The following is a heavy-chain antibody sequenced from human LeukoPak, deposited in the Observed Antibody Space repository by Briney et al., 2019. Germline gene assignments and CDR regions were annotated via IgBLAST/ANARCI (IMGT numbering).Heavy chain of an antibody. CDR1: GFTFSRYW. D-gene: IGHD3-10*01. Sequence: GGSLRLSCATSGFTFSRYWMRWVRQAPGKGLEGVANIKNDGSEEYYVDSVKGRFTISRDNARNSLFLQMNSLTVEDTAVYYCARAIRGSTVDTGDRWGQGTLVTVSS. J-gene: IGHJ4*02. V-gene: IGHV3-7*01. CDR3: ARAIRGSTVDTGDR. CDR2: IKNDGSEE.